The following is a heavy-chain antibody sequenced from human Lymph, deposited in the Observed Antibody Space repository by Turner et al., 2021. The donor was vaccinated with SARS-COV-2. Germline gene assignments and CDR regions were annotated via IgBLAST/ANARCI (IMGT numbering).Heavy chain of an antibody. V-gene: IGHV3-21*01. CDR3: ARGPPDFPYYFDY. D-gene: IGHD2-21*02. CDR1: GFTFSSYS. CDR2: ITFTSSYI. Sequence: HRGESGGCLVKPGGSLRLSCAASGFTFSSYSMNWVRQAPGKGLEWVSSITFTSSYIYYADSVKGRFTISRDNAKNSMYLQMNSLRSEDTAVYYCARGPPDFPYYFDYWGQGTLVTVSS. J-gene: IGHJ4*02.